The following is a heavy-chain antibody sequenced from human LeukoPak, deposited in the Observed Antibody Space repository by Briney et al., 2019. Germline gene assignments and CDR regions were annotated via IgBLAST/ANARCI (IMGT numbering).Heavy chain of an antibody. CDR1: GYTFTNYG. V-gene: IGHV1-18*01. CDR2: ISPYNGNI. J-gene: IGHJ3*02. Sequence: ASVKVSCQASGYTFTNYGISWVRQAPGQGLEWMGWISPYNGNINYAQRLQGRVTMTTDTSTSTAYMELRSLRSDDTAVYYCARDPDGRSAFDIWGQGTMVTVSS. D-gene: IGHD5-24*01. CDR3: ARDPDGRSAFDI.